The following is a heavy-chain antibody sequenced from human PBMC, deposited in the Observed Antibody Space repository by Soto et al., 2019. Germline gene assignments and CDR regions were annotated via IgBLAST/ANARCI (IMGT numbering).Heavy chain of an antibody. CDR3: ARETTVVTSYLYYYYYYGMDV. Sequence: ASVKVSCKASGYTFTSYGISWVRQAPGQGLEWMGWISAYNGNTNYAQKLQGRVTMNTDTSTSTAYMELRSLRSDDTAVYYCARETTVVTSYLYYYYYYGMDVWGQGTTVTVSS. CDR2: ISAYNGNT. D-gene: IGHD4-17*01. V-gene: IGHV1-18*01. CDR1: GYTFTSYG. J-gene: IGHJ6*02.